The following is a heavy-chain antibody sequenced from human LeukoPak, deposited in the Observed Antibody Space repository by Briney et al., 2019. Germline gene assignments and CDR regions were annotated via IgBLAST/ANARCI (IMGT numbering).Heavy chain of an antibody. CDR3: AKPRGDYDSSGYYYEFDY. V-gene: IGHV3-7*01. CDR2: IKQDGSEK. CDR1: GFTFSSYW. Sequence: GGSLRLSCAASGFTFSSYWMSWVRQAPGKGLEWVANIKQDGSEKNYVDSVKGRFTISRDNAKNSLDLQMNSLRAEDTAVYYCAKPRGDYDSSGYYYEFDYWGQGTLVTVSS. D-gene: IGHD3-22*01. J-gene: IGHJ4*02.